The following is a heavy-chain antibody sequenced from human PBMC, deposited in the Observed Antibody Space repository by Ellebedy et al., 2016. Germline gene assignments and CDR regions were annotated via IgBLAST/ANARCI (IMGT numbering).Heavy chain of an antibody. D-gene: IGHD3-3*01. Sequence: SETLSLTCSVSGGSISSNYWSWIRQPPGKGLEWIGYIYYSGSTNYNPSLKSRVTISVDTSKNQFSLKLSSVTAADTAVYYCARGLLYYDFWSGYYKGAGDYYYGMDVWGQGTTVTVSS. CDR3: ARGLLYYDFWSGYYKGAGDYYYGMDV. V-gene: IGHV4-59*01. CDR2: IYYSGST. J-gene: IGHJ6*02. CDR1: GGSISSNY.